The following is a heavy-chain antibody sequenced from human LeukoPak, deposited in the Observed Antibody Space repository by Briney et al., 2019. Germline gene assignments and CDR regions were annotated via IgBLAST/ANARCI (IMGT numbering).Heavy chain of an antibody. Sequence: SETLSLTCTVSGGSISSYYWSWLRQPPGKGLEWIGYIYYSGSTNYNPPLMSRLTISIDTSKNQFSLKLSSVTAADTAVYYCARGPRISLVRGALELDYWGQGTLVTVSS. CDR1: GGSISSYY. CDR3: ARGPRISLVRGALELDY. J-gene: IGHJ4*02. V-gene: IGHV4-59*01. D-gene: IGHD3-10*01. CDR2: IYYSGST.